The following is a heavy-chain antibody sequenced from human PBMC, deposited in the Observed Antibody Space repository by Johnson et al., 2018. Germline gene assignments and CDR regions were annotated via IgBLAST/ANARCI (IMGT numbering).Heavy chain of an antibody. V-gene: IGHV3-33*08. CDR3: ARARSWGIQLYYYYYGMDV. Sequence: QVQLVESGGGLVQPGGSLRLSCAASGFTFSSYGMHWVRQAPGKGLEWVAVIWYDGSNKYYADSVKGRFTIPRDNSKNTLYLQMKSLRAEDTAVYYCARARSWGIQLYYYYYGMDVWGQGTTVTVSS. CDR2: IWYDGSNK. J-gene: IGHJ6*02. CDR1: GFTFSSYG. D-gene: IGHD5-18*01.